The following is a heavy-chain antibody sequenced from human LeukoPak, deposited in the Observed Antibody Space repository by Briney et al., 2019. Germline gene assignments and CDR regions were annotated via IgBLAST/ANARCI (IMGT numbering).Heavy chain of an antibody. D-gene: IGHD4-17*01. J-gene: IGHJ4*02. CDR2: IKGDGSST. CDR3: ARASTTVPNLLDH. CDR1: GFSLSDYS. V-gene: IGHV3-74*01. Sequence: PGESLRLSCFVSGFSLSDYSMNWVRQAPGKGLVWVARIKGDGSSTIYADSVKGRFTISRDNSKNTLYLQTSSLRAEDTAVYYCARASTTVPNLLDHWGRGTLVTVSS.